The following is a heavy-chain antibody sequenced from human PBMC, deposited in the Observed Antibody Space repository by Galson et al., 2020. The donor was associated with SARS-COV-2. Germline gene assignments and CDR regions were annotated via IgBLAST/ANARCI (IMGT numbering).Heavy chain of an antibody. V-gene: IGHV2-70*11. J-gene: IGHJ4*02. CDR2: LDWEDDK. D-gene: IGHD2-2*02. Sequence: SGPTLVKPTQTLTLTCTFSGLPLNTSGRCGSWIRQSPGKALEWLPRLDWEDDKYYSTSLKTRLTISKDTSRNQVVLTMTNMDPVDTANYYCARSIYHAYYFDYWGRGTLVTVSS. CDR1: GLPLNTSGRC. CDR3: ARSIYHAYYFDY.